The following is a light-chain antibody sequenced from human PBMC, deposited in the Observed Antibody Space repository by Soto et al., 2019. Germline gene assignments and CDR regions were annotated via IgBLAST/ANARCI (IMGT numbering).Light chain of an antibody. J-gene: IGLJ3*02. V-gene: IGLV2-14*01. CDR2: EVS. CDR1: SSDIGGYNY. CDR3: GSYTSINTRV. Sequence: QSVLTQPASVSGSPGQSITISCTGTSSDIGGYNYVSWYQQHPGKAPKLMIYEVSNRPSGVSNRFSGSKSGNTASLTISGLQAVDEADYYCGSYTSINTRVFGGGTKLTVL.